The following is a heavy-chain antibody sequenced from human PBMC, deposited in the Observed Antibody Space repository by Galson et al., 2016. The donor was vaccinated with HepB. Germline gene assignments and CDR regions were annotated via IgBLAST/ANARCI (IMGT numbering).Heavy chain of an antibody. CDR2: IVVGSGNT. CDR1: GFTFPNSA. V-gene: IGHV1-58*01. CDR3: AAVVSDRWLVPDH. D-gene: IGHD6-19*01. J-gene: IGHJ5*02. Sequence: SCKASGFTFPNSAVQWVRQARGQRLEWIGWIVVGSGNTNYAQKFQERVTITWDMSTTTAYMDLSSLRSEDTTVYYCAAVVSDRWLVPDHWGQGTLVTVSS.